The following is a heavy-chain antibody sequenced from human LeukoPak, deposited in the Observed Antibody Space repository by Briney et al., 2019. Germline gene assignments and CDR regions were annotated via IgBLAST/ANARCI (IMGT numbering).Heavy chain of an antibody. V-gene: IGHV3-53*01. CDR3: ARGGRGSAAVVAPRSFDI. CDR2: TYTGGNS. CDR1: GFTVSSIH. Sequence: PGGPLRLSCAASGFTVSSIHMVWVRQAPGKGLEWVSVTYTGGNSYYADSVKGRFIISRDISKNTLYLQMNSLRAEDSALYYCARGGRGSAAVVAPRSFDIWGQGTMVTVS. D-gene: IGHD3-22*01. J-gene: IGHJ3*02.